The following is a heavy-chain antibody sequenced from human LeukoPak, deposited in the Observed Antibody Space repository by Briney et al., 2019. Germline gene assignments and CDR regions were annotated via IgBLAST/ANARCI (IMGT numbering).Heavy chain of an antibody. Sequence: GGSLRLSCAASGFAFNNYAMSWVRQAPGKGLEWVSTITGSGGSTYSADSVKGRLTISRDNSKNTLYLQMNSLRADDTALYYCARNQDSSWYYYYMDVWGKGTTVTVSS. D-gene: IGHD6-13*01. CDR2: ITGSGGST. V-gene: IGHV3-23*01. CDR3: ARNQDSSWYYYYMDV. CDR1: GFAFNNYA. J-gene: IGHJ6*03.